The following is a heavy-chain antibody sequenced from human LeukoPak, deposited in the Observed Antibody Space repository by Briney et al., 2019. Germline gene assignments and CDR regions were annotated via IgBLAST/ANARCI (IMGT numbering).Heavy chain of an antibody. J-gene: IGHJ4*02. D-gene: IGHD2-2*01. CDR1: GYTFTSYG. CDR2: ISAYNGNT. V-gene: IGHV1-18*01. Sequence: ASVKVSSKASGYTFTSYGISWVRQAPGHGLEWMGWISAYNGNTNYAQKLQGRVTMSTDTSTSTAYMELRSLRSDDTAVYYCATFRPYQPFDYWGQGTLVTVSS. CDR3: ATFRPYQPFDY.